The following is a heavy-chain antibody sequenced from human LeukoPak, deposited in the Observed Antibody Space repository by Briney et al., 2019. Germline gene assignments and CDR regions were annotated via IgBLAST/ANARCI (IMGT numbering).Heavy chain of an antibody. V-gene: IGHV4-4*07. CDR1: GGSISSYY. CDR2: IYTSGST. CDR3: ARDGFDYYGSGSYYTL. D-gene: IGHD3-10*01. Sequence: SETLALTCTVSGGSISSYYWSWIRQPAGKGLEGIGRIYTSGSTNYNPSLKSRVTISVDTSKNQFSLKLSSVTAADTAVYYCARDGFDYYGSGSYYTLWGQGTLVTVSS. J-gene: IGHJ4*02.